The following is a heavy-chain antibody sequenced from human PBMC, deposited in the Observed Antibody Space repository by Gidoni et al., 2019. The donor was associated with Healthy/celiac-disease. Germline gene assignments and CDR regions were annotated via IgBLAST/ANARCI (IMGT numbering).Heavy chain of an antibody. Sequence: EVQLVESGGGLVKPGGSLRLSCAACGFTFSNAWMSWVRQAPGKGLEWVGRIKSKTDGGTTDYAAPVKGRFTISRDDSKNTLYLQMNSLKTEDTAVYYGTTDYVLLWFGESNDAFDIWGQGTMVTVSS. CDR1: GFTFSNAW. J-gene: IGHJ3*02. CDR2: IKSKTDGGTT. CDR3: TTDYVLLWFGESNDAFDI. D-gene: IGHD3-10*01. V-gene: IGHV3-15*01.